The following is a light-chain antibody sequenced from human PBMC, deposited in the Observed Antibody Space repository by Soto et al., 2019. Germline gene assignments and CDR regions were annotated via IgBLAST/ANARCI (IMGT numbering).Light chain of an antibody. Sequence: AIQMTQSPSSLSASVGDRVTITCRASQDIGGDLGWYQQKPGKAPELLIYTTSSLLSGVPSRFSGSGSGTDFTLTISSLQPEDFATYSCLQDYNFPFTFGPGTKVDIK. V-gene: IGKV1-6*01. J-gene: IGKJ3*01. CDR3: LQDYNFPFT. CDR2: TTS. CDR1: QDIGGD.